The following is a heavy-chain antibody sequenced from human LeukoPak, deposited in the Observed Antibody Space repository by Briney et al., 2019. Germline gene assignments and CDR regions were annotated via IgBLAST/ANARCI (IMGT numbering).Heavy chain of an antibody. CDR2: IKQDGSEK. CDR3: ARDTMGYSYGYGVVADY. V-gene: IGHV3-7*01. Sequence: GGSLRLSCAASGFTVSSNYMSWVRQAPGKGLEWVANIKQDGSEKYYVDSVKGRFTISRDNAKNSLYLQMNSLRAEDTAVYYCARDTMGYSYGYGVVADYWGQGTLVTVSS. J-gene: IGHJ4*02. D-gene: IGHD5-18*01. CDR1: GFTVSSNY.